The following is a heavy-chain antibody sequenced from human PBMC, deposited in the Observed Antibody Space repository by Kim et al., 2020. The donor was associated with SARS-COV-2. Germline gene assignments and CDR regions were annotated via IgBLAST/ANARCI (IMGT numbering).Heavy chain of an antibody. CDR3: ARGFSDLGYNYYYMDV. J-gene: IGHJ6*02. V-gene: IGHV3-48*02. Sequence: DSVKGRFTISRDDAKKSLYLQMNSLRDEDMAVYYCARGFSDLGYNYYYMDVWGQGTRVTVSS. D-gene: IGHD3-10*01.